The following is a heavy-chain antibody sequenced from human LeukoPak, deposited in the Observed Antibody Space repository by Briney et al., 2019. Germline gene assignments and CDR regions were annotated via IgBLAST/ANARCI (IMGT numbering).Heavy chain of an antibody. CDR2: ISSSGSTI. D-gene: IGHD2-15*01. CDR1: GSTFSDYY. V-gene: IGHV3-11*01. Sequence: GGSLRLSCAVSGSTFSDYYMSWIRQAPGKGLEWVSYISSSGSTIYYADSVKGRFTISRDNAKNSLYLQINGLRAEDTALYYCASGGGSRRFDYWGQGTLVTVSS. J-gene: IGHJ4*02. CDR3: ASGGGSRRFDY.